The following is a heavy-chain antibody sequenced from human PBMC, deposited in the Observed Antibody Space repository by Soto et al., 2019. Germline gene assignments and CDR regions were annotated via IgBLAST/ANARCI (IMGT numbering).Heavy chain of an antibody. V-gene: IGHV4-39*01. J-gene: IGHJ4*02. CDR3: ARQAIAARRPLLFDY. CDR2: IYYSGST. Sequence: KSSETLSLTCTVSGGSISSSSYYWGWIRQPPGKGLEWIGSIYYSGSTYYNPSLKSRVTISVDTSKNQFSLKLSSVTAADTAVYYWARQAIAARRPLLFDYWGQGTLVTVSS. D-gene: IGHD6-6*01. CDR1: GGSISSSSYY.